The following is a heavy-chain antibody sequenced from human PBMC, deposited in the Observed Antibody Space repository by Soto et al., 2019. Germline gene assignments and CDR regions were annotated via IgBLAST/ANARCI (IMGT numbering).Heavy chain of an antibody. D-gene: IGHD3-10*01. CDR1: GGTFSSYT. CDR2: IIPILGIA. J-gene: IGHJ6*02. Sequence: QVQLVQSGAEVKKPGSSVKVSCKASGGTFSSYTISWVRQAPGQGLEWMGRIIPILGIANYAKKFQGRVTITADKATSTAYMELSSLRSEDTAVYYCASGLWFGEFIYGMDVWGQGTTVTVSS. CDR3: ASGLWFGEFIYGMDV. V-gene: IGHV1-69*02.